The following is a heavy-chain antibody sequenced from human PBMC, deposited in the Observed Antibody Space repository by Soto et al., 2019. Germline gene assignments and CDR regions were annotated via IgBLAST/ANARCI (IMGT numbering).Heavy chain of an antibody. V-gene: IGHV4-39*01. Sequence: QLQLQESGPGLVKPSETLSLTCTVSGGSISSSSYYWGRIRQPPGKGLEWIGSIYYSGSTYYNPSLKSRVTISVDTYKNQFALKLSSVTGADTAVYYCARRPYYDAGWAFDIWGQGTMVTVSS. CDR3: ARRPYYDAGWAFDI. CDR1: GGSISSSSYY. J-gene: IGHJ3*02. CDR2: IYYSGST. D-gene: IGHD3-22*01.